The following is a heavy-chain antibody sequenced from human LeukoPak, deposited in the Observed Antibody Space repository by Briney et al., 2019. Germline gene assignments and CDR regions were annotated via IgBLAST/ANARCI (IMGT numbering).Heavy chain of an antibody. J-gene: IGHJ4*02. Sequence: ASVKVSCKASGGTFSSYAISWVRQAPGQGLEWMGRIIPILGIANYAQKVQGRATITADKSTSTAYMGLSSLRSEGTAVYYCARGIAAAGTENHFDYWGQGTLVTVSS. V-gene: IGHV1-69*04. CDR3: ARGIAAAGTENHFDY. CDR2: IIPILGIA. D-gene: IGHD6-13*01. CDR1: GGTFSSYA.